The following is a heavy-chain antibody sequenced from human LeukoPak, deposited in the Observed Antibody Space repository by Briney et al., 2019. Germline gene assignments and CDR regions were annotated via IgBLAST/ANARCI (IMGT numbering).Heavy chain of an antibody. Sequence: PSETLALTCTVSGGSISSGGYYWIWIRQPPGKGLEWIGYIYYSGGTNYNPSLKSRVTISVDTSKNQFSLKLSSVTAADTAVYYCARQPDSHWLDPWGQGTLVTVS. CDR2: IYYSGGT. D-gene: IGHD1-14*01. CDR3: ARQPDSHWLDP. V-gene: IGHV4-61*08. CDR1: GGSISSGGYY. J-gene: IGHJ5*02.